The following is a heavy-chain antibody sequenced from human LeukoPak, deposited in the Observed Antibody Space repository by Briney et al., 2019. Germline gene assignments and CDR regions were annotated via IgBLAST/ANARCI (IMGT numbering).Heavy chain of an antibody. V-gene: IGHV5-51*01. D-gene: IGHD1-26*01. CDR1: GYSFTSYW. J-gene: IGHJ3*02. Sequence: GESLKISCKGSGYSFTSYWIGWVRQMPGKGLEWMGIIYPGDSDTRYSPSFQGQVTISVDKSISTAYLQWSSLKASDTAMYYCARATNSGSYYPDAFDIWGQGTMVTVSS. CDR3: ARATNSGSYYPDAFDI. CDR2: IYPGDSDT.